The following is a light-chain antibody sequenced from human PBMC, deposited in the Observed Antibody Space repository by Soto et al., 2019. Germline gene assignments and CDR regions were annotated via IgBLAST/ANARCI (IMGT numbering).Light chain of an antibody. J-gene: IGKJ4*01. CDR2: GAS. Sequence: EILMTQSPATLSVSPGERATLSCRASLSDRSDLAWYQQKPGQAPRLLIDGASTRATDIPARLSGSGSGTEFTLAFSSLQSGDFAVYYCQQYSVWRPVLTFGGGTKVEIK. CDR3: QQYSVWRPVLT. CDR1: LSDRSD. V-gene: IGKV3-15*01.